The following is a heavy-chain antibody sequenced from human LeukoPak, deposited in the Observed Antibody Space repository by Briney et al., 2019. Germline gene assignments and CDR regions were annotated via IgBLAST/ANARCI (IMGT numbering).Heavy chain of an antibody. CDR2: IYTSGST. J-gene: IGHJ6*02. D-gene: IGHD4-11*01. CDR3: ARWGTVTGASHLRYGMDV. CDR1: GGSISSYY. V-gene: IGHV4-4*07. Sequence: PSETLSLTRTVSGGSISSYYWSWIRQPAGKGLEWIGRIYTSGSTNYNPSLKSRVTMSVDTSKNQFSLKLSSVTAADTAVYYCARWGTVTGASHLRYGMDVWGQGTTVTVSS.